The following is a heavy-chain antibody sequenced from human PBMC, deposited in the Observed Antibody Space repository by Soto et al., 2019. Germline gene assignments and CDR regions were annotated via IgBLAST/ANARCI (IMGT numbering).Heavy chain of an antibody. V-gene: IGHV3-9*01. Sequence: VQVVASGGGLVQPGRSLRLSCAVSGFRFEQYVMHWVRQAPGKGLECVSTVSPTGDTVAYADSVEGRFTVSRDNAKNSLYREMNRLKGADTGINTCLKDAPSGSIDDRGQGSLVPIPS. CDR1: GFRFEQYV. D-gene: IGHD6-19*01. CDR2: VSPTGDTV. J-gene: IGHJ4*02. CDR3: LKDAPSGSIDD.